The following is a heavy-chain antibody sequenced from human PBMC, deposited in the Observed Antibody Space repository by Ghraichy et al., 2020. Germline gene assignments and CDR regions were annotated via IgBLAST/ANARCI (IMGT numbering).Heavy chain of an antibody. J-gene: IGHJ6*02. V-gene: IGHV3-48*02. D-gene: IGHD1-26*01. CDR1: GFTFNTLS. Sequence: GGSLRLSCLTSGFTFNTLSMNWVRQAPGKGLEWISYINSRSSTIYYADSVKGRFTISRDNAKSSLYLQMNSLRDEDTAVYYCARDLQWEQKVGIDVWGPETTVSVSS. CDR2: INSRSSTI. CDR3: ARDLQWEQKVGIDV.